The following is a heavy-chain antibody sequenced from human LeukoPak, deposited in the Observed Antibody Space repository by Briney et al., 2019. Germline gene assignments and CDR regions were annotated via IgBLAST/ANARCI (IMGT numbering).Heavy chain of an antibody. J-gene: IGHJ4*02. V-gene: IGHV4-59*01. CDR1: GGSISSYY. CDR2: IYYSGST. D-gene: IGHD5-24*01. Sequence: SETLSLTCTVFGGSISSYYWSWIRQPPGKGLEWIGYIYYSGSTNYNPSLKSRVTISVDTSKNQFSLKLSSVTAADTAVYYCAGSRDGYNTVYWGQGTLVTVSS. CDR3: AGSRDGYNTVY.